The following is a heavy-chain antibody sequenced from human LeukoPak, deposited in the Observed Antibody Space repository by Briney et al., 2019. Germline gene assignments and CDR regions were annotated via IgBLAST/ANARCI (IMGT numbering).Heavy chain of an antibody. CDR2: INYSGNT. J-gene: IGHJ4*02. Sequence: KPSETLSLTCTVSGGSLSDYYWTWIRQPPGKGLEFIGYINYSGNTNYNPSLKSRVTISLDTSKNQFSLELSSVTAADAAVYYCARDHEQLGGFDYWGQGALVTVSS. V-gene: IGHV4-59*01. CDR1: GGSLSDYY. D-gene: IGHD6-6*01. CDR3: ARDHEQLGGFDY.